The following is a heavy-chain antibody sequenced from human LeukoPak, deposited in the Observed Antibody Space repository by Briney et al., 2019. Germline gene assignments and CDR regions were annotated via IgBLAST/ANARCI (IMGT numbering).Heavy chain of an antibody. V-gene: IGHV1-18*01. CDR1: GYTSTNYG. CDR3: ARALERGYSYGWVYYYYYMDV. D-gene: IGHD5-18*01. CDR2: ISAYNGNT. J-gene: IGHJ6*03. Sequence: ASVKVSCKASGYTSTNYGISWVRQAPGQGLEWMGWISAYNGNTNYAQKLQGRVTMTTDTSTSTAYMELRSLRSDDTAVYYCARALERGYSYGWVYYYYYMDVWGKGTTVTVSS.